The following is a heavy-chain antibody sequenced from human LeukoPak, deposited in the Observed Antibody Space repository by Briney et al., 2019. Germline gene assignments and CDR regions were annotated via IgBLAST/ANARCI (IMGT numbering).Heavy chain of an antibody. D-gene: IGHD6-13*01. CDR3: ARDYGYSSSRRGSFQH. J-gene: IGHJ1*01. CDR1: GFTFSSYG. CDR2: IWYDGSNK. V-gene: IGHV3-33*01. Sequence: QTGGSLRLSCAASGFTFSSYGMHWVRQAPGKGLEWVAVIWYDGSNKYYADSVKGRFTISRDNSKNTLYLQMNSLRAEDTAVYYCARDYGYSSSRRGSFQHWGQGTLVTVSS.